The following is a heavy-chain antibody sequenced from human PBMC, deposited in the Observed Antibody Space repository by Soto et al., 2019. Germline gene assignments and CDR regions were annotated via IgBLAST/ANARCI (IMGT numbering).Heavy chain of an antibody. D-gene: IGHD4-17*01. CDR2: IIPIFGTA. CDR3: ARACDYGDYLGEFDY. J-gene: IGHJ4*02. Sequence: ASVKVSCKASGGTFSSYAISWLRQSPGQGLEWMGGIIPIFGTANYAQKFQGRVTITADESTSTAYMELSSLRSEDTAVYYCARACDYGDYLGEFDYWGQGTLVTVSS. V-gene: IGHV1-69*13. CDR1: GGTFSSYA.